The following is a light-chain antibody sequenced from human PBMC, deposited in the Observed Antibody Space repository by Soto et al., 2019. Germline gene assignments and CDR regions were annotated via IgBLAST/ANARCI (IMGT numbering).Light chain of an antibody. J-gene: IGKJ1*01. CDR2: GAS. CDR3: QQSYSSPGT. V-gene: IGKV1-39*01. Sequence: IQMTQSPSSLCAAVGDRVTITCRASQTIDKFLNWYQHIPGRAPKLLIYGASSLQSGVPTRFSGSGGGTYFTLTISSLQNEDFATYYCQQSYSSPGTFGRGTRVE. CDR1: QTIDKF.